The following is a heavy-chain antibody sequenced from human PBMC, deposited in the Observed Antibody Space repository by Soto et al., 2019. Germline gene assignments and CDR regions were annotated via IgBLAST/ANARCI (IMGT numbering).Heavy chain of an antibody. Sequence: ASVKVSCKASGYTFTDYAIHWVRQAPGQRLEWMGWINTVNGNTKYSQNLQARVTVTRDTSASTAYMELTSLRSEDTAVYYCARETIIVAGLGLDMWGQGTMVTVS. CDR2: INTVNGNT. CDR1: GYTFTDYA. CDR3: ARETIIVAGLGLDM. D-gene: IGHD6-19*01. J-gene: IGHJ3*02. V-gene: IGHV1-3*04.